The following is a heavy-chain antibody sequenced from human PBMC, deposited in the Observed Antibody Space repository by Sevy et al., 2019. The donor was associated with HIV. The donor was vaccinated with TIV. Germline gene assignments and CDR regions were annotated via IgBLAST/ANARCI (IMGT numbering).Heavy chain of an antibody. D-gene: IGHD7-27*01. CDR1: GFTFSNSF. J-gene: IGHJ3*01. CDR3: GTGDAYDV. Sequence: GGSLRLSCAASGFTFSNSFMSWARQAPGRGLEWVGRITRKIDGEATFYAAPVKGRFTISRDDSGNTMYLQMAGLKIEDTAMYYCGTGDAYDVSGQGTTVTVSS. V-gene: IGHV3-15*06. CDR2: ITRKIDGEAT.